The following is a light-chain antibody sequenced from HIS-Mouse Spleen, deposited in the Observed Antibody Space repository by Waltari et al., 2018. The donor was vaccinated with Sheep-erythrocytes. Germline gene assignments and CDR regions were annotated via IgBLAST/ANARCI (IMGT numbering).Light chain of an antibody. CDR1: SSNIGNNA. CDR2: YDD. CDR3: AAWDDSLNGVV. Sequence: QSVLTQPPSVSEAPRQRVTISCSGSSSNIGNNAVNWYQQLPGKAPKLLIYYDDLPPSGFSDRFSGSKSGPSASLAISGLQSEDEADYYCAAWDDSLNGVVFGGGTKLTVL. V-gene: IGLV1-36*01. J-gene: IGLJ2*01.